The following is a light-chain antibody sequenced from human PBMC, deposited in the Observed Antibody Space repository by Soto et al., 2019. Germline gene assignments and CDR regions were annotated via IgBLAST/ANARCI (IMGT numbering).Light chain of an antibody. Sequence: DIVLTQSPGTLSLSPGERATLSCRASQSFGSSNLAWYQHKPGQAPSLLIYDASSRATGIPDRFSGSGSGTDFTLTISRLEPEDSAVYYCQRYGRSPRTFGQGSKVEIK. V-gene: IGKV3-20*01. CDR3: QRYGRSPRT. J-gene: IGKJ1*01. CDR1: QSFGSSN. CDR2: DAS.